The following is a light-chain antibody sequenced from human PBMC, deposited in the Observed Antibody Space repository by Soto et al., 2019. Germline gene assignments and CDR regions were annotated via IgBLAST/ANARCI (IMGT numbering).Light chain of an antibody. CDR1: SSNIGSNY. J-gene: IGLJ1*01. CDR3: ATWDDSRSNYV. Sequence: QSVLTQPPSASGTPGQRVTISCSGSSSNIGSNYVYWYQHLTGTAPKLLIYRNNQRPSGVPDRFSGSKSGTSASLAISGLRSEDEADYYCATWDDSRSNYVFGTGTKVTVL. CDR2: RNN. V-gene: IGLV1-47*01.